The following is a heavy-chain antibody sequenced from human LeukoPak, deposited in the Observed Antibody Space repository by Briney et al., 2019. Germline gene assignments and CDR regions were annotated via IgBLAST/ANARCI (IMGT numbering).Heavy chain of an antibody. CDR2: ISYDGSNK. CDR3: ARVASTTLDY. V-gene: IGHV3-30-3*01. D-gene: IGHD2-2*01. Sequence: GRSLRLSCAASGFTFSSYAMHWVRQAPGKGLEWVAVISYDGSNKYYADSVKGRFTISRDNSKNTLYLQMNSLRAEDTAVYYCARVASTTLDYWGQGTLVTVSS. J-gene: IGHJ4*02. CDR1: GFTFSSYA.